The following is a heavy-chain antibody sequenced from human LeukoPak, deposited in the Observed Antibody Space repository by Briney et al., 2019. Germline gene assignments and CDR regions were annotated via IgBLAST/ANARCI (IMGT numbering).Heavy chain of an antibody. J-gene: IGHJ6*02. CDR1: GGSISSGGYY. Sequence: SETLSLTCTVSGGSISSGGYYWSWIRQPPGKGLEWIGYIYHSGSTYYNPSLKSRVTISVDRSKNQFSLKLSSVTAADTAVYYCARAHALFGGMDVWGQGTTVTVSS. V-gene: IGHV4-30-2*01. D-gene: IGHD2-21*01. CDR2: IYHSGST. CDR3: ARAHALFGGMDV.